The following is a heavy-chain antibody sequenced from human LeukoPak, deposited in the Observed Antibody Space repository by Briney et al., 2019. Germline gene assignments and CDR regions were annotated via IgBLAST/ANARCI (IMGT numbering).Heavy chain of an antibody. Sequence: GRSLRLSSAASGFTLSSYDIHWVRQAPGKGLEWVAVISYDGSKKYYADSVKGRFTISRDNSKHTLYLQMNSLRAEDTAVYYCARIAIVATIEDKRGWFDPWGQGTLVTVSS. J-gene: IGHJ5*02. V-gene: IGHV3-30*04. CDR1: GFTLSSYD. CDR2: ISYDGSKK. D-gene: IGHD5-12*01. CDR3: ARIAIVATIEDKRGWFDP.